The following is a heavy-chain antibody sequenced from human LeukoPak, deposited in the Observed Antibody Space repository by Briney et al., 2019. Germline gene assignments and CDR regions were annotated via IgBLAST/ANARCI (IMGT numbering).Heavy chain of an antibody. CDR3: ARDCIPHRITMVRGVIGWFDP. D-gene: IGHD3-10*01. V-gene: IGHV1-18*01. J-gene: IGHJ5*02. CDR2: ISAYNGNT. CDR1: GGTFSNYA. Sequence: GASVKVSCKASGGTFSNYAFSWVRQAPGQGLEWMGWISAYNGNTNYAQKLQGRVTMTTDTSTSTAYMELRSLRSDDTAVYYCARDCIPHRITMVRGVIGWFDPLGQGTLVTVSS.